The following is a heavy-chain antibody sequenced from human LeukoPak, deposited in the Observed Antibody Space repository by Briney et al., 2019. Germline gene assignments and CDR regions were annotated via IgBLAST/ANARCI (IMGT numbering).Heavy chain of an antibody. J-gene: IGHJ4*02. CDR2: VSGSGGST. CDR1: GFTFSSYA. CDR3: ARDLIRGYEYYDSSGYYYG. D-gene: IGHD3-22*01. V-gene: IGHV3-23*01. Sequence: GGSLRLSCAASGFTFSSYAMSWVRQAPGKGLEWVSAVSGSGGSTYYADSVKGRFTSSRDNFKNTLYLQMNSLRAEDTAVYYCARDLIRGYEYYDSSGYYYGWGQGTLVTVSS.